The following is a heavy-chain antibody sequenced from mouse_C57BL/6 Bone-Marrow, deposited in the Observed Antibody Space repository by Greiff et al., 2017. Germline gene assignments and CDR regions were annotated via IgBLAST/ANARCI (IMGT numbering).Heavy chain of an antibody. Sequence: QVQLQQSGAELARPGASVKLSCKASGYTFTSYGIRWVKQRPGQGLEWIGKIYPRSGSTYYNEKFKGKATLTADKSSSTAYMELRSLTSEDSAVYFCASTAQEGFAYWGQGTLVTVSA. J-gene: IGHJ3*01. CDR2: IYPRSGST. D-gene: IGHD3-2*02. V-gene: IGHV1-81*01. CDR3: ASTAQEGFAY. CDR1: GYTFTSYG.